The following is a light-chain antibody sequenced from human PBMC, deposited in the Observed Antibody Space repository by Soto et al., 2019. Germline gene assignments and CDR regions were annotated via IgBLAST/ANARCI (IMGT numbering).Light chain of an antibody. J-gene: IGLJ2*01. V-gene: IGLV2-14*01. CDR1: SSDVGGYNS. CDR3: SPYTGSTALVV. Sequence: QSVLTQPASVSGSPGQSITISCTGTSSDVGGYNSVSWYQQHTGKAPKLMIYEVSNRPSGVSNRFSGSKSGNTASLTISGLQAEDEADYYCSPYTGSTALVVFGGGTKLTVL. CDR2: EVS.